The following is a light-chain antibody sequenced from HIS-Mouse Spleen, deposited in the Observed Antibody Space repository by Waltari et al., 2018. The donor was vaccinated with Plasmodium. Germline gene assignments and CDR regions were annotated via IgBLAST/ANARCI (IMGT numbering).Light chain of an antibody. CDR3: CSYAGSSTYV. J-gene: IGLJ1*01. CDR1: RSDVGSYNL. CDR2: EGS. V-gene: IGLV2-23*01. Sequence: QSALTQPASVSGSPGQSIHIPCTGTRSDVGSYNLVSWYQQHPGKAPKLMIYEGSKRPSGVSNRFSGSKSGNTASLTISGLQAEDEADYYCCSYAGSSTYVFGTGTKVTVL.